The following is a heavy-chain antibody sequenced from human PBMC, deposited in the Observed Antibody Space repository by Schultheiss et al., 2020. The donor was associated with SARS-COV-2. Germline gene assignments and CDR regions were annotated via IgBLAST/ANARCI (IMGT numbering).Heavy chain of an antibody. CDR2: ISSSSSSI. CDR1: GFTFSSYW. CDR3: ARDETGTSWSVPAY. J-gene: IGHJ4*02. Sequence: GESLKISCAASGFTFSSYWMHWVRQAPGKGLEWVSYISSSSSSIYYSDSVTGRFTISRDNAKNSLYLQMNSLRAEDTAVYYCARDETGTSWSVPAYWGQGTLVTVSS. D-gene: IGHD3-10*01. V-gene: IGHV3-48*01.